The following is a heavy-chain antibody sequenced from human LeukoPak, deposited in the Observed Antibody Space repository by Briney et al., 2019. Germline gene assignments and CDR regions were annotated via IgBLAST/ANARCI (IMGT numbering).Heavy chain of an antibody. CDR1: GYTFTGYY. CDR2: INPNSGGT. CDR3: AREAGDYYYGMDV. Sequence: GASVKVSCKASGYTFTGYYMHWVRQAPGQGLEWMGWINPNSGGTNYAQKFQGRATMTRDTSISTAYMELSRLRSDDTAVYYCAREAGDYYYGMDVWGQGTTVTVSS. J-gene: IGHJ6*02. D-gene: IGHD6-25*01. V-gene: IGHV1-2*02.